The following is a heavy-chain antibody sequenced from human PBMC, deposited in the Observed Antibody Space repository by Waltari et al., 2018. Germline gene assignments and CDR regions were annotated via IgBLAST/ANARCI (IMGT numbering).Heavy chain of an antibody. V-gene: IGHV4-34*01. Sequence: QVQLQQWGAGLLKPSETLSLTCAVYGGSFSGYYWSWIRQPPGKGLEWIGEINHSGSTNYNPSLKSRVTISVDTSKNQFSLKLSSVTAADTAVYYCARGQYYGSGSYAYFDYWGQGTLVTVSS. CDR1: GGSFSGYY. CDR2: INHSGST. J-gene: IGHJ4*02. CDR3: ARGQYYGSGSYAYFDY. D-gene: IGHD3-10*01.